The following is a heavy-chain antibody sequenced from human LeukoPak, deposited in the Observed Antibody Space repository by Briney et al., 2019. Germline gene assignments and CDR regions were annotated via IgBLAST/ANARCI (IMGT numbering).Heavy chain of an antibody. D-gene: IGHD3-22*01. V-gene: IGHV4-34*01. CDR2: INHSGST. CDR3: ARGGYYYGFDY. CDR1: GGSFSGYY. Sequence: SETLSLTCAVYGGSFSGYYWSWIRQPPGKGLEWIGEINHSGSTNYNPSLKSRVTISVDTSENQFSLKLSSVTAADTAVYYCARGGYYYGFDYWGQGTLVTVSS. J-gene: IGHJ4*02.